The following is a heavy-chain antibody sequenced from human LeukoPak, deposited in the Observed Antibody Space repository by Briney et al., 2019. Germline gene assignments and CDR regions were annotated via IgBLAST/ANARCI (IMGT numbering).Heavy chain of an antibody. Sequence: PSETLSLTCAVYGGSFSGYYWSWIRHPPGKGLEWIGEINHSGSTNYNPSLRSRVTISVDTSKNQFSLKLSFVTAADTAVYYCARDEEYSSGRYTDYWGQGTLVTVSS. CDR2: INHSGST. D-gene: IGHD6-19*01. CDR3: ARDEEYSSGRYTDY. V-gene: IGHV4-34*01. J-gene: IGHJ4*02. CDR1: GGSFSGYY.